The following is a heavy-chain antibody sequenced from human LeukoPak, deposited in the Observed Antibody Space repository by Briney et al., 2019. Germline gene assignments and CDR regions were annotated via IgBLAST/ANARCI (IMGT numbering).Heavy chain of an antibody. Sequence: GGSLRLSCAASGFAFSNYAMSWVRQAPGKGLEWVANIKKDGSDTFYVDSVKGRFTISRDNSKNSLFLQMNSLRADDTDVYVCARDGTARGSGSFGEGGEGTLVSVSS. V-gene: IGHV3-7*03. J-gene: IGHJ1*01. CDR1: GFAFSNYA. D-gene: IGHD3-10*01. CDR2: IKKDGSDT. CDR3: ARDGTARGSGSFGE.